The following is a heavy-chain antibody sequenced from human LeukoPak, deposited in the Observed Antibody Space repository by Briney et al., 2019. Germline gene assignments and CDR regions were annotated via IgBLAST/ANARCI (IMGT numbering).Heavy chain of an antibody. D-gene: IGHD2-21*01. CDR1: GFNVSIYW. J-gene: IGHJ5*02. CDR3: TRGEYCGADNCYSGGDYFDP. V-gene: IGHV3-74*03. CDR2: INSDGSRR. Sequence: GGSLRLSCAASGFNVSIYWMHWVRQAPGKGLVWVSRINSDGSRRMYADSVKGRFTTSRDNAKNTLYLQMNSLRAEDTATYFCTRGEYCGADNCYSGGDYFDPWGQGTLVTVSS.